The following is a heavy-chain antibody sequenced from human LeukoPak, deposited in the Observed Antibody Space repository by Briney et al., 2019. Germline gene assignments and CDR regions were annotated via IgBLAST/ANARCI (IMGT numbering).Heavy chain of an antibody. V-gene: IGHV4-34*01. Sequence: SETLSLTCAVYAGSFSGYYWSWIRQPPGKGLEWIGEINHSGSTNYNPSLKSRVTISVDTSKNQFSLKLSSVTAADTAVYYCARGLGEGYPDYWGPGTLVTVSS. CDR3: ARGLGEGYPDY. CDR2: INHSGST. CDR1: AGSFSGYY. D-gene: IGHD5-24*01. J-gene: IGHJ4*02.